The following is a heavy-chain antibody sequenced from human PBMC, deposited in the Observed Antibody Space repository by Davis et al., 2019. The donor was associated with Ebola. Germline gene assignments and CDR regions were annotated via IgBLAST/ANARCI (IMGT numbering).Heavy chain of an antibody. V-gene: IGHV3-64D*06. CDR2: IRSNGGST. J-gene: IGHJ4*02. CDR3: VKAQATVTIILAY. D-gene: IGHD4-17*01. CDR1: GFTFSTYA. Sequence: GESLKLSCSASGFTFSTYAMHWVRQAPGKGLEYVSGIRSNGGSTNYADSVKGRFTISRDNSKNALYLQMSSLRAEDTAVYYCVKAQATVTIILAYWGRGTLVTAS.